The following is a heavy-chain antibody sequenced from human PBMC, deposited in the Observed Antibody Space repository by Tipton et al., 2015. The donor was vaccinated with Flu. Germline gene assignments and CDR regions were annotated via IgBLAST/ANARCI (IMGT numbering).Heavy chain of an antibody. CDR2: IKNDGSST. J-gene: IGHJ3*01. V-gene: IGHV3-74*03. Sequence: AVSGFTFNDYWMHWVRQAPGKGLVWVSRIKNDGSSTTYADFVTGRFTVSRDNAKNTLYLQMNSLRAEDTAVYYCAKDILRWAFDFWGQGTMVTVSS. CDR1: GFTFNDYW. CDR3: AKDILRWAFDF. D-gene: IGHD3-3*01.